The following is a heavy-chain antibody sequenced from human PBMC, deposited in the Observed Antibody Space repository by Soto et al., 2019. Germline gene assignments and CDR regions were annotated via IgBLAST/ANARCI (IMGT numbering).Heavy chain of an antibody. CDR1: VFTFSFYA. V-gene: IGHV3-30*04. CDR2: ISYNGRNK. CDR3: ARQAKIGDRSQFYFDS. D-gene: IGHD3-16*01. J-gene: IGHJ4*02. Sequence: GVLRLSCAASVFTFSFYAMHWVRQAPGKGLEWVAVISYNGRNKHYVDSVKGRFTISRDNSQDTLYLQMDSLRPDDTAVYYCARQAKIGDRSQFYFDSWGQGALVTVSS.